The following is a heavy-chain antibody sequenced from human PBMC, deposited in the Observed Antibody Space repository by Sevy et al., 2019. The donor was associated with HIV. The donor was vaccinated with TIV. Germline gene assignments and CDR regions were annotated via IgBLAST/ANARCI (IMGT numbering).Heavy chain of an antibody. CDR3: ARGSRGYSYG. V-gene: IGHV4-61*01. Sequence: SETLSLTCTVSGDSVSSGSYFWSWIRQPPGKGLEWIGYISYSGSTNYNPSLKSRVTILVDTSKKQFSLKLTSVTAADTAVYFCARGSRGYSYGWGQGTLVTVSS. CDR1: GDSVSSGSYF. D-gene: IGHD5-18*01. CDR2: ISYSGST. J-gene: IGHJ4*02.